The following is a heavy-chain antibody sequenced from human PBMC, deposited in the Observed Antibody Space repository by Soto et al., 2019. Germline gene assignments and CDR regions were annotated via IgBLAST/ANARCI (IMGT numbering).Heavy chain of an antibody. V-gene: IGHV3-30*18. J-gene: IGHJ4*02. CDR1: GFTFSSYG. CDR3: AKDAEAAFFDY. D-gene: IGHD6-25*01. Sequence: SGGSLRLSCAASGFTFSSYGMHWVRQAPGKGLEWVAVISYDGSNKYYADSVKGRFTISRDNSKNTLYLQMNSLRAEDTAVYYCAKDAEAAFFDYWGQGTLVTVSS. CDR2: ISYDGSNK.